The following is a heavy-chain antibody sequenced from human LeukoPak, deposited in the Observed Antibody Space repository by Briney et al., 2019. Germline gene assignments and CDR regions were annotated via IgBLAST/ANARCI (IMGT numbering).Heavy chain of an antibody. CDR1: GFTFSSYG. CDR3: ARTLWFGEIYMDV. V-gene: IGHV3-30*03. J-gene: IGHJ6*03. Sequence: GGSLRLSCAASGFTFSSYGMHWVRQAPGKGLEWVAFISYDGSNKYYADSVKGRFTISRDNSKNTLYLQMNSLRAEDTAVYYCARTLWFGEIYMDVWGKGTTVTVSS. CDR2: ISYDGSNK. D-gene: IGHD3-10*01.